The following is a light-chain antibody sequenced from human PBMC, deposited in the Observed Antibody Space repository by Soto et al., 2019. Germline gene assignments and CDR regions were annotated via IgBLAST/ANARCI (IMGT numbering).Light chain of an antibody. CDR2: GAS. J-gene: IGKJ1*01. V-gene: IGKV3-20*01. CDR1: HFVSSSY. CDR3: QKYGSSPGK. Sequence: EIVLTKSQDTLSLSPGERSALSCRASHFVSSSYLAWYQQKPGQAPRLLIFGASSRATGIPDRFSGSGSGTDFTLTISRLEPEDFAVYYCQKYGSSPGKCGQGTKGAIK.